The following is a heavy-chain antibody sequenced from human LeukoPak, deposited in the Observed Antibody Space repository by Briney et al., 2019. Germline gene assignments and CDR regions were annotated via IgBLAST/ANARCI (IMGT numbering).Heavy chain of an antibody. CDR2: ISYDGGNK. J-gene: IGHJ4*02. Sequence: GGSLRLSCAASGFTFNSYGIHWVRQAPGKGLEWVAVISYDGGNKYYADSVKGRFTISRDNSKNTLYLQMNSLRAEDTAVYYCAKGYDFGSRNSCFDYWGQGTLVTVSS. V-gene: IGHV3-30*18. CDR3: AKGYDFGSRNSCFDY. CDR1: GFTFNSYG. D-gene: IGHD3-10*01.